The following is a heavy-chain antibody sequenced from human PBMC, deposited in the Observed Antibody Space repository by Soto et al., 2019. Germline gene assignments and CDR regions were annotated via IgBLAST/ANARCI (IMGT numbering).Heavy chain of an antibody. D-gene: IGHD6-6*01. Sequence: KPSETLSLTCSVSGDSVSSGDYYWGWIRQPPGKGLEWIGSIYYSGSTYYNPSLKSRVTISVDTSKNQFSLKLISVTAADTALYYCARLSYSSSSGAPFDYWGPGTLVTVSS. CDR1: GDSVSSGDYY. CDR3: ARLSYSSSSGAPFDY. CDR2: IYYSGST. J-gene: IGHJ4*02. V-gene: IGHV4-39*01.